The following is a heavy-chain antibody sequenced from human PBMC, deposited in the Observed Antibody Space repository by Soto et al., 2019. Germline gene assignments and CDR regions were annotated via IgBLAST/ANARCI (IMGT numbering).Heavy chain of an antibody. CDR1: GYAFTNST. D-gene: IGHD2-15*01. V-gene: IGHV1-3*01. Sequence: ASVKVSCKTSGYAFTNSTIHWVRQAPGQSLEWMGWINGGSGHTRYSQKFQARVTLTKDTSASSAYMELSSLRSEDTAVYYCARVLTPNWFDPWSQGTLVTVSS. J-gene: IGHJ5*02. CDR3: ARVLTPNWFDP. CDR2: INGGSGHT.